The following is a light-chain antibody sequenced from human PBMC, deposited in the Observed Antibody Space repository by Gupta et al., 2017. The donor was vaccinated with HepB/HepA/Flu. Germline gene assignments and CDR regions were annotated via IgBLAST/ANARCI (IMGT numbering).Light chain of an antibody. J-gene: IGLJ2*01. V-gene: IGLV3-1*01. Sequence: SYDLTPPPPASVSPAQTASITCSGDKLGDKYACWYQQKPGQSPVLVIYQDSKRPSGIPERFSGSNSGNTATLTISGTQAMDEADYYCQAWDSSAVVFGGGTKLTVL. CDR1: KLGDKY. CDR3: QAWDSSAVV. CDR2: QDS.